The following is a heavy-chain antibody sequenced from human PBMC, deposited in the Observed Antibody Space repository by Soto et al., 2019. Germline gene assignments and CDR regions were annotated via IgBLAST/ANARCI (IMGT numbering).Heavy chain of an antibody. CDR2: FDPEDGET. J-gene: IGHJ4*02. V-gene: IGHV1-24*01. CDR3: ASRGVDDTYYFDY. Sequence: ASVKVSCKVSGYTLTELSMHWVRQAPGKGLEWMGGFDPEDGETIYAQKFQGRVTMTEETSTDTAYMELSSLRSEDTAVYYCASRGVDDTYYFDYWGQGTLVTVSS. CDR1: GYTLTELS. D-gene: IGHD3-10*01.